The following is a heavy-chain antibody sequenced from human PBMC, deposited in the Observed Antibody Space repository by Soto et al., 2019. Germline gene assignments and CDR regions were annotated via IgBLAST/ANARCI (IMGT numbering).Heavy chain of an antibody. J-gene: IGHJ4*02. CDR2: IYYNGNT. Sequence: SETLSLTCTLSGGAINDHYWSFIRQPPGKGLEWIGYIYYNGNTNYNPSLESRVTISVDRSRNQFSLRLTSLTAADTAVYYCARVRTGYFDYWGRGALVTV. V-gene: IGHV4-59*11. D-gene: IGHD3-9*01. CDR1: GGAINDHY. CDR3: ARVRTGYFDY.